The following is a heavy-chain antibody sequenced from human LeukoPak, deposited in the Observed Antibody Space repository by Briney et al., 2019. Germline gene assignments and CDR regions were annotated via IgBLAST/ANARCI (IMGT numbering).Heavy chain of an antibody. V-gene: IGHV3-48*02. J-gene: IGHJ4*02. D-gene: IGHD4-23*01. Sequence: GGSLRLSCVASGITFSSYSMNWVRQAPGKGLEWFSYISSRSSTIYYADSVKGRFTISRDNAKSSLYLQMNSLRDEDTAVYYCAIRDYGGDPVFDYWGQGTLVTVSS. CDR1: GITFSSYS. CDR3: AIRDYGGDPVFDY. CDR2: ISSRSSTI.